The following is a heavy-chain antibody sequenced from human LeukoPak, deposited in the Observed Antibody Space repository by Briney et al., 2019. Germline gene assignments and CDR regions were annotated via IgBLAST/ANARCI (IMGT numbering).Heavy chain of an antibody. CDR3: AREIDSSGYQANYFDY. CDR2: LSGSGGTI. CDR1: GFTLSNYA. Sequence: GWSLRLSCEASGFTLSNYAMSWVRQAPGRGLEWVSTLSGSGGTIYYADSVKGRFTISRDNSKNTLYLQVNSLRAEDTAIYYCAREIDSSGYQANYFDYWGQGTLVTVSS. D-gene: IGHD3-22*01. V-gene: IGHV3-23*01. J-gene: IGHJ4*02.